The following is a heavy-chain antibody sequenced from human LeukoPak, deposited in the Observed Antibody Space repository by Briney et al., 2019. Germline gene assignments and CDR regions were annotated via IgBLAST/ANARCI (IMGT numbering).Heavy chain of an antibody. V-gene: IGHV4-34*01. CDR1: SGSLCVYY. D-gene: IGHD5-12*01. Sequence: PSETLSLTCAVYSGSLCVYYWSCIRKPPGKGLEWIGEINHSGSTNFNPSLKSRLTISVDTSKIQFSLKLSSVTAADTAVYYCARVLGYCGYDYYIDYWGEGTLVTDSS. CDR2: INHSGST. J-gene: IGHJ4*02. CDR3: ARVLGYCGYDYYIDY.